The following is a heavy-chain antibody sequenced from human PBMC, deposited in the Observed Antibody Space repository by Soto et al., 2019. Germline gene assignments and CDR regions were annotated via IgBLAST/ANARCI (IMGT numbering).Heavy chain of an antibody. D-gene: IGHD1-26*01. Sequence: EVQLVESGGGLVQPGGSLRLSCEASGFTFSAYLMHWVRQAPGKGLVWVSRINPDGITTSYADSVEGRFTISRDNTKNTLYLQMHSLRAEETAVYFCARVGVGAYFFDSWGQGVLLTVSS. CDR1: GFTFSAYL. J-gene: IGHJ4*02. V-gene: IGHV3-74*01. CDR2: INPDGITT. CDR3: ARVGVGAYFFDS.